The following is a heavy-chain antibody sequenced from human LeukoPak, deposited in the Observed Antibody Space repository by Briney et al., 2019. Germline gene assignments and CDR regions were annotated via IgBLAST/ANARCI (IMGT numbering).Heavy chain of an antibody. CDR1: GFTFSNYW. Sequence: GGSLRLSCAASGFTFSNYWMSWVRLTPGKGLERVAHIKKDGSDKYYVDSVKGRFTISRDNAKESLYLQMNSLRVEDTAVYYCARDADRGGDLDYWGQGTLVTVSS. J-gene: IGHJ4*02. V-gene: IGHV3-7*01. D-gene: IGHD3-10*01. CDR3: ARDADRGGDLDY. CDR2: IKKDGSDK.